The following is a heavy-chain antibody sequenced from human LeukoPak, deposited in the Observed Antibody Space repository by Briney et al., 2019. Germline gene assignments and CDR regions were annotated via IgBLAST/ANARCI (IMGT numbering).Heavy chain of an antibody. D-gene: IGHD5-12*01. J-gene: IGHJ4*02. Sequence: ASVKVSCKASGYTFTSCGISWLRQAPGQGLEWMGWISAYNGNTNYAQKFQGRVTMTTDTSTSTAYMEMRILRSDDTAVYYCARDSRYDEGYWGQGTLVTVSS. CDR2: ISAYNGNT. CDR3: ARDSRYDEGY. CDR1: GYTFTSCG. V-gene: IGHV1-18*01.